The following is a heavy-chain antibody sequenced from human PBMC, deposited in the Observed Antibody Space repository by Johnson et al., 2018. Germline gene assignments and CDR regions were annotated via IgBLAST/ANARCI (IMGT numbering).Heavy chain of an antibody. CDR3: ARVAMGRGPGGLYYYYMDG. J-gene: IGHJ6*03. V-gene: IGHV4-59*01. D-gene: IGHD3-10*01. Sequence: QVQLQESGPGLVKPSETLSLTCTVSGGSISSDYWSWIRQPPGKGLEWIGYIYYSGSTNYNPSLKSRVTISVNTSKDQFSLKLTSVTAADPAVYYCARVAMGRGPGGLYYYYMDGGGKGTTVTVSS. CDR2: IYYSGST. CDR1: GGSISSDY.